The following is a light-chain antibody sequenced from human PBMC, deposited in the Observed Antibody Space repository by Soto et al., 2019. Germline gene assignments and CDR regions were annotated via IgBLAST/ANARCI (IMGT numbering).Light chain of an antibody. CDR3: AARDDSLNGSYV. Sequence: QSVLTQPPSASGTPGQRVTISCSGSSSNIGSNTVNWYQQLPGTAPKLLIYSNNQRPSGVPDRFSGSKSGTSASLAISGLRSGDGVYYYCAARDDSLNGSYVFVTGTKVPVL. V-gene: IGLV1-44*01. CDR2: SNN. CDR1: SSNIGSNT. J-gene: IGLJ1*01.